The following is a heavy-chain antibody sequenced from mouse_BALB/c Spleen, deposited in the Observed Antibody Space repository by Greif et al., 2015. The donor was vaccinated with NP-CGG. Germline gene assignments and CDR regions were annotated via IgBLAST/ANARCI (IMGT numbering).Heavy chain of an antibody. D-gene: IGHD2-4*01. J-gene: IGHJ3*01. CDR3: ARGDYAAWFAY. Sequence: VQLQQSGAELARPGASVKLSCKASGYTITSYWMQWVKQRPGQGLEWIGAIYPGDGDTRYTQKFKGKATLTADKSSSTAYMQLSSLASEDSAVYYCARGDYAAWFAYWGQGTLVTVSA. CDR2: IYPGDGDT. CDR1: GYTITSYW. V-gene: IGHV1-87*01.